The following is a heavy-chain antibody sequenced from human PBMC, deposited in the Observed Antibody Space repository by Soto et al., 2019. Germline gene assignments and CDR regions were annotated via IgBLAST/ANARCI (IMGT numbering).Heavy chain of an antibody. CDR3: EREDYYDSSGYNDPPYYYYGMDV. Sequence: GGSLRLSCAASGFTFSSYAMHWVRQAPGEGLEYVSAISSNGGSTYYANSVKGRFTISRDNSKNTLYLQMGSLRAEDMAVYYWEREDYYDSSGYNDPPYYYYGMDVWGHGSTVTVTS. V-gene: IGHV3-64*01. J-gene: IGHJ6*02. CDR2: ISSNGGST. D-gene: IGHD3-22*01. CDR1: GFTFSSYA.